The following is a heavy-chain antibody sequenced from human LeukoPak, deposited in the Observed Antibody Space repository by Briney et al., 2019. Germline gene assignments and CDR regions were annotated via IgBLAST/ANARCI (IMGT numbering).Heavy chain of an antibody. J-gene: IGHJ4*02. V-gene: IGHV3-23*01. Sequence: GGSLRLSCSVSGFKLNNYAMSWVRQARGRGLEWVSAIRGSEHPTYYAHSEKGQFTISRDNSKNTLYLQVNSLRAEDTVVYYCTNCARADGYCYYDYWGKGTLVTVSS. D-gene: IGHD5-18*01. CDR1: GFKLNNYA. CDR3: TNCARADGYCYYDY. CDR2: IRGSEHPT.